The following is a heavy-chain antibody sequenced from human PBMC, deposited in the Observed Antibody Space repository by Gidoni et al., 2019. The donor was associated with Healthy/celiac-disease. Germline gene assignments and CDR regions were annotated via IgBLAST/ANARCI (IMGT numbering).Heavy chain of an antibody. CDR1: GFTFSSYS. CDR2: ISSSSSYI. Sequence: EVQPVESGGGLVKPGGSLCLSLAASGFTFSSYSMNWVRQAPGKGLEWVSSISSSSSYIYYADSVKGRFTISRDNAKNSLYLQMNSLRAEDTAVYYCARDYSGYVDYWGQGTLVTVSS. D-gene: IGHD1-26*01. CDR3: ARDYSGYVDY. V-gene: IGHV3-21*01. J-gene: IGHJ4*02.